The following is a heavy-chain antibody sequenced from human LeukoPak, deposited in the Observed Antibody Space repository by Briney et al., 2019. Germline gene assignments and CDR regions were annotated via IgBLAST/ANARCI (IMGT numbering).Heavy chain of an antibody. CDR3: AKDGAWLRFDD. J-gene: IGHJ4*02. D-gene: IGHD5-12*01. CDR1: RFTFSNIG. V-gene: IGHV3-30*02. CDR2: IRYDGSNK. Sequence: GGSLRLSCVASRFTFSNIGIHWVRQAPGKGLDWVTFIRYDGSNKYYADSVKGRFTISRDDSKNTLYLQMKNLRAEDTAVYYCAKDGAWLRFDDWGQGILVTVSS.